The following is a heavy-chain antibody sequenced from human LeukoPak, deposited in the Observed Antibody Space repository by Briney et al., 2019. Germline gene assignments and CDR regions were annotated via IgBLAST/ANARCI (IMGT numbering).Heavy chain of an antibody. V-gene: IGHV3-30-3*01. Sequence: AGGSLRLSCAASGFTFSSYAMHWVRQAPGKGLEWVAVISYDGSNKYYADSVKGRFTISRDNSKNTLYLQMNSLRAEDTAVYYCARAPPYDFLDYWGQGTLVTVSS. CDR2: ISYDGSNK. CDR1: GFTFSSYA. J-gene: IGHJ4*02. D-gene: IGHD5-12*01. CDR3: ARAPPYDFLDY.